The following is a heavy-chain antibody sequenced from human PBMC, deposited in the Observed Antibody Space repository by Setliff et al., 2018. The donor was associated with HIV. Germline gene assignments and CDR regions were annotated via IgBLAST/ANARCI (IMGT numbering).Heavy chain of an antibody. CDR1: GLTVRSFW. CDR2: ISPGGTPT. J-gene: IGHJ5*02. CDR3: ARDLRYPGVS. D-gene: IGHD1-20*01. Sequence: HPGGSLRLSCAASGLTVRSFWMHWVRQAPGKGLVWVSRISPGGTPTYADSVKGRFTISRDNAKNTLYLQMNSLRAEDTAVYYCARDLRYPGVSWGQGTLVTVSS. V-gene: IGHV3-74*03.